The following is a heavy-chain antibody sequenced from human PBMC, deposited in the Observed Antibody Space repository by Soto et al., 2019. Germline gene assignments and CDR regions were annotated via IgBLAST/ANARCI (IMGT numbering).Heavy chain of an antibody. J-gene: IGHJ4*03. D-gene: IGHD6-19*01. CDR2: IYHGGTT. V-gene: IGHV4-38-2*02. CDR3: ARVHVMVVAGSTFDY. Sequence: LSLTCTVSGDSISSGSYWGWIRQPPGEGPEWIASIYHGGTTFCNPSLKSRISISVDTSKNQFSLRLTSVTAADTATYYCARVHVMVVAGSTFDYWGRGTLVTVSS. CDR1: GDSISSGSY.